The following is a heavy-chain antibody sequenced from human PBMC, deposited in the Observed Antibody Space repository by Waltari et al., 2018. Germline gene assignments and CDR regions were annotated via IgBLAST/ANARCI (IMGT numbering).Heavy chain of an antibody. CDR2: INPNSGGT. Sequence: QVQLVQSGAEVKKPGASVKVSCKASGYTFTGYYMHWVRQAPGQGLEWMGWINPNSGGTNYAQKFQGRVTMTRDTSISTAYMELSRLRSDDTAVYYCATQSLVVPAAIPIQDYYGMDVWGQGTTVTVSS. D-gene: IGHD2-2*02. V-gene: IGHV1-2*02. J-gene: IGHJ6*02. CDR3: ATQSLVVPAAIPIQDYYGMDV. CDR1: GYTFTGYY.